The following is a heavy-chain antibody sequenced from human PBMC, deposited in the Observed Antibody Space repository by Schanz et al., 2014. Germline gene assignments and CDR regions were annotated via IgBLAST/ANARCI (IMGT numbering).Heavy chain of an antibody. CDR1: GFTFSSYA. V-gene: IGHV3-48*01. Sequence: EVQLLESGGGLVQPGGSLRLSCAASGFTFSSYAMGWVRQARGKGLEWVSYIRSSSTPIYYADSVKGRFTISRDNAKNSLYLQMNSLRAEDTAVYYCVRERTNYGGNSYFFDHWGQGTLVTVSS. CDR3: VRERTNYGGNSYFFDH. D-gene: IGHD2-21*02. CDR2: IRSSSTPI. J-gene: IGHJ4*02.